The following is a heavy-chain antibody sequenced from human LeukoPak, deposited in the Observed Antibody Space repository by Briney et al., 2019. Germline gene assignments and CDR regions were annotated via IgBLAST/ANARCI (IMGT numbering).Heavy chain of an antibody. J-gene: IGHJ4*02. Sequence: PGGSLRLSCAASGFTFSSYAMSWVRQAPGKGLEWVSGISGSGGSTYYADSVKGRFTISRDNSKNTLYLKMNSQRAEDTAIYYCAGDLEPSMIVVVMSAFDCWGQGTLVTVSS. CDR3: AGDLEPSMIVVVMSAFDC. CDR1: GFTFSSYA. CDR2: ISGSGGST. D-gene: IGHD3-22*01. V-gene: IGHV3-23*01.